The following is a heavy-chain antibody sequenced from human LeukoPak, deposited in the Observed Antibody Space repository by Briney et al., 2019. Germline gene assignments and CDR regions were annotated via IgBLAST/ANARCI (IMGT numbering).Heavy chain of an antibody. CDR3: ARDEEDSYGVDY. Sequence: TGGSLRLSCAASGFTFSSYAMSWVRQAPGKGLAWVSTISGGSGSTYCADSVKGRFTISRDNAKNSLYLQMNSLRAEDTAVYYCARDEEDSYGVDYWGQGTLVTVSS. J-gene: IGHJ4*02. V-gene: IGHV3-23*01. CDR2: ISGGSGST. CDR1: GFTFSSYA. D-gene: IGHD5-18*01.